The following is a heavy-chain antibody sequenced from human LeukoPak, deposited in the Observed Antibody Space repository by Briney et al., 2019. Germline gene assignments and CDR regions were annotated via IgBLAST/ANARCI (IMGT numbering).Heavy chain of an antibody. CDR3: AKDVGGTYYYDSSGPLDY. J-gene: IGHJ4*02. Sequence: GGSLRLSCAASGFTFSRYSMNWVRQAPGKGLEWVSCISSSSSYTYYVDSVKGRFTISRDNSKNTLYLQMNSLRAEDTAVYYCAKDVGGTYYYDSSGPLDYWGQGTLVTVSS. CDR2: ISSSSSYT. D-gene: IGHD3-22*01. V-gene: IGHV3-21*01. CDR1: GFTFSRYS.